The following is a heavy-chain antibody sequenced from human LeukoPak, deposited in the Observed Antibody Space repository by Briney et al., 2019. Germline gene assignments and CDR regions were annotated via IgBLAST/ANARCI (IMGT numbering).Heavy chain of an antibody. J-gene: IGHJ4*02. CDR3: AKVFDVGYKCYFDY. V-gene: IGHV3-23*01. Sequence: PGGSLRLSCAASGFTFGSYAMSWVRQAPGKGLEWVSAISGSGGSTYYADSVKGRFTISRDNSKNTLYLQMNSLRAEDTAVYYCAKVFDVGYKCYFDYWGQGTLVTVSS. CDR2: ISGSGGST. D-gene: IGHD6-25*01. CDR1: GFTFGSYA.